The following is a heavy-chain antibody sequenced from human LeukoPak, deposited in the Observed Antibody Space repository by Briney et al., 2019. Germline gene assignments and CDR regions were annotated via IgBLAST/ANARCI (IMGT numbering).Heavy chain of an antibody. D-gene: IGHD5-18*01. CDR2: IKSRTSGGTT. V-gene: IGHV3-15*07. Sequence: GGSLTLSCAASGVTFSNAWRNWIRQAPGKGLEWVGRIKSRTSGGTTDCAAPVKRRVTISRDDSKNTPYLQMNSLKSEDTAVYYCTTRNSRGAFDIWGQGTMVTVSS. J-gene: IGHJ3*02. CDR1: GVTFSNAW. CDR3: TTRNSRGAFDI.